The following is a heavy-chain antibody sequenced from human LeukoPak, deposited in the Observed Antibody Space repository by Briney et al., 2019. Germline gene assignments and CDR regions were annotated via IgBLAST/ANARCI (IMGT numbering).Heavy chain of an antibody. J-gene: IGHJ3*02. CDR3: ARKRSAGADDPFEI. CDR2: ISYDGSNK. Sequence: GGSLRLSCAASGFTFSNYAIHWVRQAPGKGLEWGAIISYDGSNKDYADSVKGRFTISRDNSKNTLYLQVDSLRPEDTAVYYCARKRSAGADDPFEIWGQGTMVTVSS. CDR1: GFTFSNYA. V-gene: IGHV3-30*04. D-gene: IGHD1-26*01.